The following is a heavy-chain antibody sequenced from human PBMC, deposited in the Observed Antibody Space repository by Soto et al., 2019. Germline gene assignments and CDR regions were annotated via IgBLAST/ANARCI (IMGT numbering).Heavy chain of an antibody. J-gene: IGHJ6*02. CDR1: GGSISSYY. V-gene: IGHV4-59*01. CDR3: ARGPWQQLVDYCYYGMDV. CDR2: IYYSGST. D-gene: IGHD6-13*01. Sequence: PSETLSLTCTVSGGSISSYYWSWIRQPPGKGLEWIGYIYYSGSTNYNPSLKSRVTISVDTSKNQFSLKLSSETAADTAVYYCARGPWQQLVDYCYYGMDVWGQGTTVTVSS.